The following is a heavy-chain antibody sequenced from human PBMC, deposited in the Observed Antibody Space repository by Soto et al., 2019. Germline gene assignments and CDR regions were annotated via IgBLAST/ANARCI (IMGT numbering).Heavy chain of an antibody. D-gene: IGHD2-15*01. V-gene: IGHV3-21*01. CDR2: ISSSSSYI. J-gene: IGHJ6*02. CDR3: ARDRAYGGVRVVVVAATALGMDV. CDR1: GFTFSSYR. Sequence: XGSLGLSSAASGFTFSSYRMHWVRQAPGNGLEGVSSISSSSSYIYYADSVKGRFTISRDNAKNSLYLQMNSLRAEDTAVYYCARDRAYGGVRVVVVAATALGMDVWGQGTTVTVSS.